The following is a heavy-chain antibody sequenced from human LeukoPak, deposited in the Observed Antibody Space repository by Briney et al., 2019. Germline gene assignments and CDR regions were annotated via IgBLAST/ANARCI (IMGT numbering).Heavy chain of an antibody. CDR2: ISWNSGSV. CDR1: GFTFDDYA. J-gene: IGHJ4*02. Sequence: PGGSLRLSCAASGFTFDDYAMHWVRQAPGKGLEWVSGISWNSGSVGYADSVKGRFTISRDNAKNSLYLQMNSLRAEDTALYYCAKATLGPFDYWGQGTLVTVSS. CDR3: AKATLGPFDY. V-gene: IGHV3-9*01.